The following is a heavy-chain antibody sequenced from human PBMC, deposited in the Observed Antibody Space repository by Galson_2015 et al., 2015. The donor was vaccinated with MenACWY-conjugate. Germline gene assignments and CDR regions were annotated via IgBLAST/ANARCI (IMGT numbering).Heavy chain of an antibody. CDR2: ISSSSGNI. CDR3: ARVVMSGFDI. J-gene: IGHJ3*02. CDR1: GFTFSSYN. V-gene: IGHV3-48*04. D-gene: IGHD3-22*01. Sequence: SLRLSCAASGFTFSSYNMNWVRQAPGKGLEWVSYISSSSGNIFYADSMKGRITISRDNAKSTLYLQMNSLRAEDTAMYYCARVVMSGFDIWGQGTMVTISS.